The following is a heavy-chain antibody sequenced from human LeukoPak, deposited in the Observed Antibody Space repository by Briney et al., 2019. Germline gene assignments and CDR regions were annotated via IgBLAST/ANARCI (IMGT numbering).Heavy chain of an antibody. CDR1: GGSVSGYY. V-gene: IGHV4-59*02. CDR3: ARGGVGATTLDY. J-gene: IGHJ4*02. CDR2: VYYSGST. Sequence: SETLSLTCGVHGGSVSGYYWSWIRQTPGKGLEWIGYVYYSGSTNYKSSLKSRATISVGTSKNQFSLKLSSVTAADTAVYYCARGGVGATTLDYWGQGTLVTVSS. D-gene: IGHD1-26*01.